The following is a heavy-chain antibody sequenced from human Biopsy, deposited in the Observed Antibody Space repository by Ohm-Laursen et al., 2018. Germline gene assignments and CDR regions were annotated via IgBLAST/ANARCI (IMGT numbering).Heavy chain of an antibody. D-gene: IGHD3-22*01. CDR1: GGSISNNNYY. J-gene: IGHJ5*02. CDR2: IFYRGST. Sequence: SETLSLTCTVSGGSISNNNYYWGCIRQPPGKGLEWIGSIFYRGSTHYKPSLKSRVNISVDTSKNQFSLKLNSVTAADTAVYYCARDYDTSGYYYVSWGQGTLVTVSS. V-gene: IGHV4-39*01. CDR3: ARDYDTSGYYYVS.